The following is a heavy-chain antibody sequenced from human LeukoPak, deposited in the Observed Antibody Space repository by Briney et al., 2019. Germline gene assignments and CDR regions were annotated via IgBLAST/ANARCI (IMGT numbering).Heavy chain of an antibody. CDR3: ARVGDSNRYGMDV. CDR2: ISYDGGSK. D-gene: IGHD2-21*02. CDR1: GFTFSSYA. V-gene: IGHV3-30-3*01. Sequence: GGSLRLSCAGSGFTFSSYAMHWVRQAPGKGLEWVAGISYDGGSKYNADSVKGRFTISRDSSKNTLYLQMNSLRAEDTAAYYCARVGDSNRYGMDVWGQGTTVTVSS. J-gene: IGHJ6*02.